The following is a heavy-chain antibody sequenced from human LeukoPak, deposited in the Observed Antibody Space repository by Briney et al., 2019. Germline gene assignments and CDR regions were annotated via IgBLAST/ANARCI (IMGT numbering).Heavy chain of an antibody. CDR2: IRPTGSTT. CDR1: GFSFSGHW. Sequence: GGSLTLSCIPSGFSFSGHWMHWARQLPGEGLVCVLTIRPTGSTTSYADSVKGRFTVSRDNAKNTLYLKVNNLRAEDTAVYYCARGPNSNWSGLDFWGQGTLLTVSS. V-gene: IGHV3-74*01. J-gene: IGHJ4*02. D-gene: IGHD6-6*01. CDR3: ARGPNSNWSGLDF.